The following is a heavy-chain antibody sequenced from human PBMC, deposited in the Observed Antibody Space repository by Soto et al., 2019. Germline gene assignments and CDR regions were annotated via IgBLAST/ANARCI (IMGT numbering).Heavy chain of an antibody. CDR2: INPSGGST. Sequence: GASVKVSCKASGHTFTSYYMHWVRQAPGQGLEWMGIINPSGGSTSYAQKFRGRVTMTRDTSTSTVYMELSSLRSEDTAVYYCARVRDSSRWNNWFDPWGKGTLVTVAS. D-gene: IGHD6-13*01. V-gene: IGHV1-46*03. J-gene: IGHJ5*02. CDR3: ARVRDSSRWNNWFDP. CDR1: GHTFTSYY.